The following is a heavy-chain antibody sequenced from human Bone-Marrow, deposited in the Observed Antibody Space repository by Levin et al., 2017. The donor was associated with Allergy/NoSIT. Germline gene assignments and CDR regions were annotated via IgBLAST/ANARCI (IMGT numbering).Heavy chain of an antibody. Sequence: KRGESLKISCEASGFRFSSHYMAWIRQAPGKGLEWISYINTIGTYTNYADSVKGRFAISRDNAKNSLFLQMNNLRADDTAVYYCARGISAAGTKAFDSWGQGTLVSVSS. CDR3: ARGISAAGTKAFDS. CDR1: GFRFSSHY. D-gene: IGHD6-13*01. J-gene: IGHJ4*02. V-gene: IGHV3-11*05. CDR2: INTIGTYT.